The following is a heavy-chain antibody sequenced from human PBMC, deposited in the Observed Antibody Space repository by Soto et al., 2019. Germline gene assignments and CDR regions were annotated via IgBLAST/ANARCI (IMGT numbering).Heavy chain of an antibody. Sequence: ASVKVSCKASGYTFTSYDINWVRQATGQGLEWMGWMNPNSGNTGYAQKFQGRVTMTRSTSISTAYMELSSLRSEDTAVYYCARDLGYCSSTSCSNWFDPWGQGTLVTVSS. CDR1: GYTFTSYD. CDR3: ARDLGYCSSTSCSNWFDP. D-gene: IGHD2-2*01. V-gene: IGHV1-8*01. J-gene: IGHJ5*02. CDR2: MNPNSGNT.